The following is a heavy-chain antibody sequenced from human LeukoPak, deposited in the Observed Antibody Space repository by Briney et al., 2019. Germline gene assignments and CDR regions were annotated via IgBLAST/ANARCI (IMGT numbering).Heavy chain of an antibody. J-gene: IGHJ6*04. Sequence: ASVKVSCKASGYTFASYGITWVRQAPGQGLEWMGWISAYGGNTDYAQKLQGRVTMTTDTSTSTAYMELRSLRSDDTAVYYCARDGYCSGGSCYNSRYGMDVWGKGTTVTVSS. CDR2: ISAYGGNT. CDR1: GYTFASYG. CDR3: ARDGYCSGGSCYNSRYGMDV. V-gene: IGHV1-18*04. D-gene: IGHD2-15*01.